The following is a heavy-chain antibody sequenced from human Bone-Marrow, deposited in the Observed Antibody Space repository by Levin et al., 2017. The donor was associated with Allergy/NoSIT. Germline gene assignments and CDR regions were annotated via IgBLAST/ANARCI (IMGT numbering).Heavy chain of an antibody. D-gene: IGHD4-23*01. Sequence: SCTVSGDSITSGGYYWSWIRQFPGKGLDYIGFIYHNGFTSYNPSLKSRATISIDTAENQFSLRLSSVTAADTAMYYCARANSDYYYYYMDVWGKGTTVTVSS. J-gene: IGHJ6*03. V-gene: IGHV4-31*03. CDR3: ARANSDYYYYYMDV. CDR1: GDSITSGGYY. CDR2: IYHNGFT.